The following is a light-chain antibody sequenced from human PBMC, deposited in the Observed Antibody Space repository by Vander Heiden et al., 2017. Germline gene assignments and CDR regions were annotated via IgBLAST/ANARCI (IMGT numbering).Light chain of an antibody. CDR1: QSVSTN. CDR3: QQYNNWHPWT. CDR2: AAA. J-gene: IGKJ1*01. Sequence: ELVMTQSPATLSVSPGERATLSCRASQSVSTNFAWYQQKPGQGPRLLIFAAATRAAGVPDRISGSGSGTEFAITISSRQSEDVAVYFFQQYNNWHPWTFGQGTKVEIK. V-gene: IGKV3-15*01.